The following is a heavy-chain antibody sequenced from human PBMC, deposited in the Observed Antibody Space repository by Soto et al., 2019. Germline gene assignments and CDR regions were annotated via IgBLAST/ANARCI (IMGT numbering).Heavy chain of an antibody. CDR1: GFTFSNAW. CDR3: TTRYYDSSGYYRTEPDY. D-gene: IGHD3-22*01. Sequence: GGSLRLSCAASGFTFSNAWMNWVRQAPGKGLEWVGRIKSKTDGGTTDYAAPVKGRFTISRDDSKNTLYLQMNSLKTEDTAVYYCTTRYYDSSGYYRTEPDYWGQGTLVTVSS. V-gene: IGHV3-15*07. CDR2: IKSKTDGGTT. J-gene: IGHJ4*02.